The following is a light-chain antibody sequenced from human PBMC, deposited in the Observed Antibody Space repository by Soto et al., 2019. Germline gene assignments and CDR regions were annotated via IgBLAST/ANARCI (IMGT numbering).Light chain of an antibody. J-gene: IGLJ2*01. CDR2: DVS. V-gene: IGLV2-11*01. CDR1: RSDVGGYKY. Sequence: QSALTQPRSVSGSPGQSVAISCTGSRSDVGGYKYVSWYQQFPGKAPKLIIYDVSRRPSGVPDRFSGSKSGNTASLTISGLQAEDEGDYYCCSYGGGRTPLGFGGGTKAHRP. CDR3: CSYGGGRTPLG.